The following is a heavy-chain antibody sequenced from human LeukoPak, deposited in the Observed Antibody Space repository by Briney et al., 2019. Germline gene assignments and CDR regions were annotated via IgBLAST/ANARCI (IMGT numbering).Heavy chain of an antibody. D-gene: IGHD3-10*01. CDR1: GFTFSGYW. J-gene: IGHJ4*02. Sequence: GGSLRLSCAASGFTFSGYWIHWVRQAPGKGLVWVSRINSDGRSKTYADSVKGRFTISRDNAKNTLYLQMDSLKAEDTAVYYCARGGLWFGVYSDYWGQGTLVTVSS. CDR3: ARGGLWFGVYSDY. CDR2: INSDGRSK. V-gene: IGHV3-74*01.